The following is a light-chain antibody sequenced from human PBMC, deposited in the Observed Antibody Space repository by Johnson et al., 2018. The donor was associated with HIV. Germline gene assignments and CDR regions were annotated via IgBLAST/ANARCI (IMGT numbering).Light chain of an antibody. CDR1: NSNIGNNF. V-gene: IGLV1-51*02. CDR3: GTWDDSLSAGGV. J-gene: IGLJ1*01. Sequence: QSVLTQPPSVSAATGQKVTISCSEINSNIGNNFVSWYQQLPRTAPKLLIYENNRRPSGIPDRFSGSRYGTSATLGITGLQSGDEADYFCGTWDDSLSAGGVFGTGTKVTVL. CDR2: ENN.